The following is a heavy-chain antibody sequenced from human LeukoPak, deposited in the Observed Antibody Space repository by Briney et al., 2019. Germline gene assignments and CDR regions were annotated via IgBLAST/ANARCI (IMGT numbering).Heavy chain of an antibody. D-gene: IGHD2-8*01. CDR3: ARYRGGGVPIGNWFDP. CDR1: GFTFSSHR. J-gene: IGHJ5*02. CDR2: FSSSSSTI. V-gene: IGHV3-48*04. Sequence: GGSLRLSCAASGFTFSSHRMTWVRQAPGKGLEWVSYFSSSSSTIYYADSVKGRFTISRDNANNSLNLQMNSLRAGVTAVYYCARYRGGGVPIGNWFDPWGQGTLVTVSS.